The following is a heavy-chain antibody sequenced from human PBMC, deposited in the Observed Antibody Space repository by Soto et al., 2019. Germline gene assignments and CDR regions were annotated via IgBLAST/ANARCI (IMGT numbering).Heavy chain of an antibody. CDR3: ASPHSGYDSALFDAFDI. Sequence: SVKVSCKASGYTFTSYYMHWVRQAPGQGLEWMGIINPIFGTANYAQKFQGRVTITADESTSTAYMELSSLRSEDTAVYYCASPHSGYDSALFDAFDIWGQGTMVTVSS. V-gene: IGHV1-69*13. D-gene: IGHD5-12*01. J-gene: IGHJ3*02. CDR2: INPIFGTA. CDR1: GYTFTSYY.